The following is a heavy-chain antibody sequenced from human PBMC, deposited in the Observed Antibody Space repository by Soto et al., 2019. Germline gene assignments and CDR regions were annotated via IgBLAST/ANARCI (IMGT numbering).Heavy chain of an antibody. D-gene: IGHD2-21*02. CDR3: ARGRLDLLLCPYYYYGMDV. CDR2: IYYSGST. V-gene: IGHV4-31*03. CDR1: GGSISSGGYY. J-gene: IGHJ6*02. Sequence: QVQLQESGPGLVKPSQTLSLTCTVSGGSISSGGYYWSWIRQHPGKGLEWIGYIYYSGSTYYTPSLKSRVTISVDTSKNQFSLKMSSVTAADTAVYYCARGRLDLLLCPYYYYGMDVWGQGTTVTDSS.